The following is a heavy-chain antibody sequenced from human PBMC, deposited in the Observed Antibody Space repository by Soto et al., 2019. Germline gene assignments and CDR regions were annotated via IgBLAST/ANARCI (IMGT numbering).Heavy chain of an antibody. CDR2: IYYSGST. J-gene: IGHJ6*03. D-gene: IGHD2-8*01. Sequence: PSETLSLTCTVSGGSISSSSYYWGWIRQPPGKGLEWIGSIYYSGSTYYNPSLKSRVTMSVDTSKNQFSLKLSSVTAADTAVYYCARRPSGYCTNGVCPMYYYYYYMDVWGKGTTVTVSS. CDR3: ARRPSGYCTNGVCPMYYYYYYMDV. V-gene: IGHV4-39*01. CDR1: GGSISSSSYY.